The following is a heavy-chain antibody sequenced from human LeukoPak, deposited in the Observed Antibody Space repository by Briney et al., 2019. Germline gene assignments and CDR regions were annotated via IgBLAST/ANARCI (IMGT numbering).Heavy chain of an antibody. CDR1: GGSISSHY. J-gene: IGHJ4*02. V-gene: IGHV4-59*11. CDR3: ARHRAESYYGSGRLDY. CDR2: IYYSGST. D-gene: IGHD3-10*01. Sequence: KPSGTLSLTCTVSGGSISSHYWSWIRQPPGKGLEWIGYIYYSGSTNYNPSLKSRVTISVDMSKNQFSLKLSSVTAADTAVYYCARHRAESYYGSGRLDYWGQGTLVTVSS.